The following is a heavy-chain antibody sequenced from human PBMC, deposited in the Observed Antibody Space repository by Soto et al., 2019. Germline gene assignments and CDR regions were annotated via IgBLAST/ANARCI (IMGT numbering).Heavy chain of an antibody. CDR1: GGSISSGNYY. V-gene: IGHV4-30-4*01. J-gene: IGHJ4*02. CDR3: ATMGTPATGLYHFDY. Sequence: QVQLQESGPGLVKPSQTLSLTCTVSGGSISSGNYYWSWIRQPPGKGLEWIGFISYSGSTYYNASLNSRATTSVDTSKYQSSLNLSFVTAADPAVYYCATMGTPATGLYHFDYWGQGTLVTVSS. CDR2: ISYSGST. D-gene: IGHD1-7*01.